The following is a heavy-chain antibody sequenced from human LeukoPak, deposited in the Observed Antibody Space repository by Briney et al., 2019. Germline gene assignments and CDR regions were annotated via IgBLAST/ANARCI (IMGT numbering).Heavy chain of an antibody. CDR3: ARHYYYIDY. CDR2: IYSGGST. Sequence: PGGSLRLSCAASGFTVSSNYMSWVRQAPGKGLEWVSVIYSGGSTYYADSVRGRFTISRDNSKNTLYLQMNSLRAEDTAVHCCARHYYYIDYWGQGTLVTVSS. D-gene: IGHD3-10*01. V-gene: IGHV3-53*01. CDR1: GFTVSSNY. J-gene: IGHJ4*02.